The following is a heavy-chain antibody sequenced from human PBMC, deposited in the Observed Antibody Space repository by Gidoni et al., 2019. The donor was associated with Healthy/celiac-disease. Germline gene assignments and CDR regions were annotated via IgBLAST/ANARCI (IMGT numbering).Heavy chain of an antibody. CDR1: GGSFSGYY. CDR2: INHSGST. J-gene: IGHJ6*02. D-gene: IGHD6-13*01. Sequence: QVQLQQWGAGLLKPSETLSLTCAVYGGSFSGYYWSWIRQPPGKGLEWIGEINHSGSTNYNPSLKSRVTISVDTSKNQFSLKLSSVTAADTAVYYCARGGGKYSSSWYQDYYYGMDVWGQGTTVTVSS. CDR3: ARGGGKYSSSWYQDYYYGMDV. V-gene: IGHV4-34*01.